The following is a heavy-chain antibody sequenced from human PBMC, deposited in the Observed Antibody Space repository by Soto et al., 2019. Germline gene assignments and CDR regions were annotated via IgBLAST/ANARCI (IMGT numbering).Heavy chain of an antibody. Sequence: QVQLVQSGAEVKKPGSSVKVSCKASGGTFSSYAISWVRQAPGQGLEWMGGLVPSFGTANYAQKFQGRVTITADESTSTAYRELSSLRSEDMAVYYCARGPGLERGRYCSGGSCYSGAFDIWGQGTMVTVSS. CDR2: LVPSFGTA. J-gene: IGHJ3*02. V-gene: IGHV1-69*01. D-gene: IGHD2-15*01. CDR1: GGTFSSYA. CDR3: ARGPGLERGRYCSGGSCYSGAFDI.